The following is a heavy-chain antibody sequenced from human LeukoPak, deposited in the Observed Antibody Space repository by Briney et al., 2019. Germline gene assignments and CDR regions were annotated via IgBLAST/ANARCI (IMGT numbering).Heavy chain of an antibody. CDR1: GFTFSDYD. Sequence: GGSLRLSCSASGFTFSDYDMNWIRQAPGKGLEWISAISGRSSHTYYGDSVKGRFSISRDNAKNLLYLQMNGLGAEDSAVYYCGRAFPPLRTSSAGDLWGQGTLVTVSS. J-gene: IGHJ4*02. CDR3: GRAFPPLRTSSAGDL. CDR2: ISGRSSHT. D-gene: IGHD3-16*01. V-gene: IGHV3-21*06.